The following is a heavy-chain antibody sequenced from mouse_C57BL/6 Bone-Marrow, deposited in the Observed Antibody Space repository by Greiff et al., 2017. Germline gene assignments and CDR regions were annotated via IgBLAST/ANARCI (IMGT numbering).Heavy chain of an antibody. CDR2: ISSGGDYI. Sequence: EVKLQESGEGLVKPGGSLKLSCAASGFTFSSYAMSWVRQTPEKRLEWVAYISSGGDYIYYADTVKGRFTISRDNARNTLYLQMSSLKSEDTAMYYCTRATVVAPGAYWGQGTLVTVSA. J-gene: IGHJ3*01. V-gene: IGHV5-9-1*02. CDR1: GFTFSSYA. CDR3: TRATVVAPGAY. D-gene: IGHD1-1*01.